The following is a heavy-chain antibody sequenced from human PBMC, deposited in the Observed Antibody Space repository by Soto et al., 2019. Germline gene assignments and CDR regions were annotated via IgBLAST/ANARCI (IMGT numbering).Heavy chain of an antibody. CDR3: VRDGGYPGYDFAS. CDR1: GFTFSRYA. V-gene: IGHV3-48*01. Sequence: EVQLVESGGGLVQPGGSLRLSCAASGFTFSRYAMNWVRQAPGKGLEWVSYINHDSGTIYYADSVKGRFTIYRGNANNLLSLQTNSLRAEDPAVYYCVRDGGYPGYDFASWGQGTLVTVSS. J-gene: IGHJ5*01. D-gene: IGHD5-12*01. CDR2: INHDSGTI.